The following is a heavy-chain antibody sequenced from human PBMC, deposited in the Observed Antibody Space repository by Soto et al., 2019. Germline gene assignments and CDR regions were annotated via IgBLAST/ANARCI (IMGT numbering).Heavy chain of an antibody. D-gene: IGHD6-6*01. CDR3: ARHGGEIAARLGYDYYRMDV. J-gene: IGHJ6*02. V-gene: IGHV4-39*01. CDR2: IYYSGST. CDR1: GGSISSGGYY. Sequence: SETLSLSCTVSGGSISSGGYYWGWIRQPPGKGREWIGSIYYSGSTYYNPPLKSRVNISVDTSKNQFSLKLSAVTAADTAVYYCARHGGEIAARLGYDYYRMDVWGQGTTVT.